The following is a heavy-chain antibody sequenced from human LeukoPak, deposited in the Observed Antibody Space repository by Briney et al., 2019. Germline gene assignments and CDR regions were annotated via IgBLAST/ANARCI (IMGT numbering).Heavy chain of an antibody. J-gene: IGHJ4*02. CDR3: ASSATYDFWSGSDRGGY. V-gene: IGHV4-34*01. D-gene: IGHD3-3*01. Sequence: SETLSLTCAVYGGSFSGYYWSWIRQPPGKGLEWIGEINHSGSTNYNPSLKSRVTISVDTSKNQFSLKLSSVTAADTAVYYCASSATYDFWSGSDRGGYWGQGTLVTVSS. CDR1: GGSFSGYY. CDR2: INHSGST.